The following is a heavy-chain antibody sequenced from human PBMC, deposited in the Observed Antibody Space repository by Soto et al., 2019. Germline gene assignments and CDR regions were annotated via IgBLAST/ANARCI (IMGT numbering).Heavy chain of an antibody. CDR2: ISHDGSNR. J-gene: IGHJ6*02. CDR1: GFSFSDYA. D-gene: IGHD3-10*01. Sequence: QVQLVESGGGVVQPGGSLRLSCAGSGFSFSDYAMHWVRQAPGKGLEWAAVISHDGSNRYSTDSVKGRITISRDNSKKTLFLQMSSLRAEETAVYYCANDRHASGTRWDMDVWGQGTTVTVSS. V-gene: IGHV3-30*18. CDR3: ANDRHASGTRWDMDV.